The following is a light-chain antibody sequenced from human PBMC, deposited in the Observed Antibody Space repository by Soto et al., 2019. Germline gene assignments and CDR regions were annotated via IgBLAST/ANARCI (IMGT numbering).Light chain of an antibody. Sequence: EIVLTQSPGTLSLSPGERATLSCRASQSVSTNYLAWYQRKPGQAPRLLIYGASSRATDIPNRFSDSGSGTDSTVTITRLRAEEIAVYYCQQYGSAPPTLGQGTKVEIK. CDR3: QQYGSAPPT. V-gene: IGKV3-20*01. CDR2: GAS. CDR1: QSVSTNY. J-gene: IGKJ1*01.